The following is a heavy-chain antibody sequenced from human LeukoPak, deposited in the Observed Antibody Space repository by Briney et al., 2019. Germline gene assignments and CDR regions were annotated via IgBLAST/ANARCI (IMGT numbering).Heavy chain of an antibody. CDR2: INHSGST. Sequence: SETLSLTCAVYGGSFSGYYWSWIRQPPGKGLEWIGEINHSGSTNYNPSLKSRVTISVDTSKNQFSLKLSSVTAADTAVYYCARLGYYHDSSGYSGEAFDIWGQGTMVTVSS. D-gene: IGHD3-22*01. V-gene: IGHV4-34*01. J-gene: IGHJ3*02. CDR3: ARLGYYHDSSGYSGEAFDI. CDR1: GGSFSGYY.